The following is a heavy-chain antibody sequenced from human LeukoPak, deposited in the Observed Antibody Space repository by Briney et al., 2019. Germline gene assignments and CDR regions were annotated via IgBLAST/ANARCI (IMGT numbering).Heavy chain of an antibody. V-gene: IGHV3-30*02. D-gene: IGHD2-2*01. J-gene: IGHJ6*03. CDR1: GFTFSNYG. CDR3: AKVGGYCSSTSCYDSHYYMDV. Sequence: GGSLRLSCAASGFTFSNYGMHWVRQAPGKGLEWVAYIRNDGSNNYYEDSVKGRFTISRDNSKNTLYLQMNSLRAEDTAVYYCAKVGGYCSSTSCYDSHYYMDVWGKGTTVTVSS. CDR2: IRNDGSNN.